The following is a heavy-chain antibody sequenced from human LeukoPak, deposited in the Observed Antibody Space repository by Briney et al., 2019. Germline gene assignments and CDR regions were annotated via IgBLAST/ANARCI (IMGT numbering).Heavy chain of an antibody. CDR1: GYTFTSYY. CDR3: ARDFWAVVVPAAYYFDY. Sequence: SVKVSCKASGYTFTSYYMHWVRQAPGQGLEWMGIINLRGGSTNYAQKFQGRVTMTRDTSISTAYTELSRLRSDDTAVYYCARDFWAVVVPAAYYFDYWGQGTLVTVSS. CDR2: INLRGGST. D-gene: IGHD2-2*01. V-gene: IGHV1-2*02. J-gene: IGHJ4*02.